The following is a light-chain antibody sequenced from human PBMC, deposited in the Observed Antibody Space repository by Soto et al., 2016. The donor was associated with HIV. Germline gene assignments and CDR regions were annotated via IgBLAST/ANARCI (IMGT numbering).Light chain of an antibody. CDR2: GKN. CDR3: NSRDSSGNHVV. V-gene: IGLV3-19*01. J-gene: IGLJ2*01. Sequence: SSELTQDPAVSEALGQTVRITCQGDSLRSYYASWYQQKPGQAPVLVIYGKNNRPSGIPDRFSGSSSGNTASLTITGAQAEDEADYYCNSRDSSGNHVVFGGGTKADRP. CDR1: SLRSYY.